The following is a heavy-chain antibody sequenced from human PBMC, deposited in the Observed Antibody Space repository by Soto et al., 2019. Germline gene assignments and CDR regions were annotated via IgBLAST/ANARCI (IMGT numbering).Heavy chain of an antibody. J-gene: IGHJ6*01. CDR1: GYSFTDYH. Sequence: PSVKVSCKASGYSFTDYHIHWVRQAPGQGLEWLGRINPKSGGTSTAQKFQGWVTMTTDTSISTASMELTRLTSDDTAIYYCARGDSTDCSNGVCSFFYNHEMDVWGQGTTVTVSS. D-gene: IGHD2-8*01. CDR3: ARGDSTDCSNGVCSFFYNHEMDV. CDR2: INPKSGGT. V-gene: IGHV1-2*04.